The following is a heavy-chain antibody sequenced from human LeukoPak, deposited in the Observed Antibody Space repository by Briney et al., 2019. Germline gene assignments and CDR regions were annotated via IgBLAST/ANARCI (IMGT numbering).Heavy chain of an antibody. J-gene: IGHJ4*02. CDR3: ARWRPESLSSLEDL. Sequence: ASVKVSCKASGYISTSYGVSWVRQALGQGLEWMGWISTYNGHTKYAHNLEGRVTLTTDTSTSTAYMELRSLRSDDTAVYYCARWRPESLSSLEDLWGQGTLVTVSS. D-gene: IGHD6-13*01. V-gene: IGHV1-18*01. CDR1: GYISTSYG. CDR2: ISTYNGHT.